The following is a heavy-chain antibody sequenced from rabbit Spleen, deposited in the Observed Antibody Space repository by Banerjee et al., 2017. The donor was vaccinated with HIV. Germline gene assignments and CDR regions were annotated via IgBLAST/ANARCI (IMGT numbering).Heavy chain of an antibody. J-gene: IGHJ6*01. V-gene: IGHV1S45*01. D-gene: IGHD1-1*01. CDR2: IYTVSGST. Sequence: QEQLVESGGGLVQPEGSLTLTCKASGFDFSSYYWICWVRQAPGKGLEWIGCIYTVSGSTYYASWAKGRFTISKTSSTTVTLQVTRLTAADTATYFCARDTSSSFSSYGMDLWGPGTLVTVS. CDR1: GFDFSSYYW. CDR3: ARDTSSSFSSYGMDL.